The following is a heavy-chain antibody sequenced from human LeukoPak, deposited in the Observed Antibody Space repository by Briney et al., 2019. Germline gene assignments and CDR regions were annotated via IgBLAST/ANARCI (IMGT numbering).Heavy chain of an antibody. D-gene: IGHD3-22*01. V-gene: IGHV3-64*01. Sequence: GRSLRLSCAASGFTFSSYAMHWVRQAPGKGLEYVSAISSNGGSTYYANSVKGRFTISRDNSKNTLYLQMGSLRAEDMAVYYCARGRGGYHDYWGQGTLVTVSS. CDR3: ARGRGGYHDY. CDR2: ISSNGGST. CDR1: GFTFSSYA. J-gene: IGHJ4*02.